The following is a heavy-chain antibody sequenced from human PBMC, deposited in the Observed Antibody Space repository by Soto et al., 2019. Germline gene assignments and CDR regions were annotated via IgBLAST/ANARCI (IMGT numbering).Heavy chain of an antibody. Sequence: EVQLLESGGNLVQPGGSLRLSCAASGFTFGSYAMSWVRQAPGKGLERVSVVGASGGGTYYADSVKGRFTISRDNNHKKMVLQMSSLRADDTALYYCEKVESTYKYSYYYSMGVWGKGTTVTVSS. CDR3: EKVESTYKYSYYYSMGV. CDR2: VGASGGGT. J-gene: IGHJ6*03. CDR1: GFTFGSYA. D-gene: IGHD3-3*01. V-gene: IGHV3-23*01.